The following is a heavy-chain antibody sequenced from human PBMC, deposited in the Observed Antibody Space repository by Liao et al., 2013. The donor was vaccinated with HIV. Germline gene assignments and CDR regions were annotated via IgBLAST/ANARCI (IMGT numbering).Heavy chain of an antibody. CDR3: ARGRIGPWYFDY. J-gene: IGHJ4*02. D-gene: IGHD1-26*01. CDR2: IYYSGST. Sequence: QVQLLGPGPGLLRPSETLSLTCIVSGDSISNYYWSWIRQPPGKGLEWIGYIYYSGSTNYNPSLKSRVTVSLDTSKNQFSLKLRSVTPADTAVYYCARGRIGPWYFDYWGQGSLVAVSS. CDR1: GDSISNYY. V-gene: IGHV4-59*01.